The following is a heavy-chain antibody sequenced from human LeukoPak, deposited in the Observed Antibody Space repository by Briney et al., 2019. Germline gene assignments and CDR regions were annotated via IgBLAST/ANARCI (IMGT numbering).Heavy chain of an antibody. CDR2: IIPIFGTA. CDR3: APITPGRGGSYSKGYYFDY. J-gene: IGHJ4*02. D-gene: IGHD1-26*01. CDR1: DYTFTSDG. V-gene: IGHV1-69*13. Sequence: ASVNVSCKASDYTFTSDGISWVRQATGQGLERMGGIIPIFGTANYAQKFQGRVTITADESTSTAYMELSSLRSEDTAVYYCAPITPGRGGSYSKGYYFDYWGQGTLVTVSS.